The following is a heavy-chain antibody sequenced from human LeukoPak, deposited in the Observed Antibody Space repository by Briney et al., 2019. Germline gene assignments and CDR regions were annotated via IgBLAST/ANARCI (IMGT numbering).Heavy chain of an antibody. D-gene: IGHD2-15*01. CDR3: ARRATRDTGSCYSCAFDI. CDR1: GLTFSNYW. V-gene: IGHV3-7*01. CDR2: IKQDGSEK. Sequence: GGSLRLSCAASGLTFSNYWMSWVRQAPGKGLERVANIKQDGSEKYYVDSVKGRFTISRDNANNSLYLQMNSLRPEDTAVYYCARRATRDTGSCYSCAFDIWGQGTMVTVSS. J-gene: IGHJ3*02.